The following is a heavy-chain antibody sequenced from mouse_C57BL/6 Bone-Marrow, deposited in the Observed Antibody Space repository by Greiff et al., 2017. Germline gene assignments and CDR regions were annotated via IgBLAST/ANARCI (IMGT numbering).Heavy chain of an antibody. J-gene: IGHJ3*01. Sequence: EVKLMESGGGLVQPGESLKLSCESNEYDFPSHDMSWVRKTPEKRLELVAAINSDGGSTYYPDTMERRFIISRDNTKKTLYLQLSSLRSEDTALYYCARHDWDVWFAYWGQGTLVTVSA. V-gene: IGHV5-2*01. CDR2: INSDGGST. CDR1: EYDFPSHD. D-gene: IGHD4-1*01. CDR3: ARHDWDVWFAY.